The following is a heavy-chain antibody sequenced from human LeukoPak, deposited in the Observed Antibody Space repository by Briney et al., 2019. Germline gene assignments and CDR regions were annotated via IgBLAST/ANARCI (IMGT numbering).Heavy chain of an antibody. D-gene: IGHD6-13*01. V-gene: IGHV5-51*01. CDR3: VRRGLIAAAGTDWFDP. Sequence: EARKISCKGSGDLFLGHSIGGVGQMPGKGLEWMGILDPGDSETIYSPSLQSQVAISADKSISTAYLQWSSLKAADSAMYYCVRRGLIAAAGTDWFDPWGQGTLVTVSS. CDR1: GDLFLGHS. J-gene: IGHJ5*02. CDR2: LDPGDSET.